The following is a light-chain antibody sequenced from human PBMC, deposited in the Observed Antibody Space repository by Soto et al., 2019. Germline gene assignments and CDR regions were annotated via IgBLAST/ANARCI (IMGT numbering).Light chain of an antibody. J-gene: IGLJ2*01. CDR2: EVT. CDR3: SSYTSSSTLV. Sequence: QSALTQPASVSGSPGQSITISCTGTSSDVGGYNYVSWYQHHPGRAPKLMIYEVTNRPSGVSTRFSGSKSGNMASLTISGLQAEDEADYYCSSYTSSSTLVFGGGTKLTVL. CDR1: SSDVGGYNY. V-gene: IGLV2-14*01.